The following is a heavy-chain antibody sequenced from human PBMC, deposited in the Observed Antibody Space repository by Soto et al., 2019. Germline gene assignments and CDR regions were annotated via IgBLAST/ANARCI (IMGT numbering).Heavy chain of an antibody. CDR3: AREGTCSSTSCPTYFSFGMDV. Sequence: QVQLVQSGAEVKKPGASVKVSCKASGYTFASYGISWVRQAPGQGLEWMGWISAYNGNTNYAQKLQGRVTMTTDTFTXXAXRXXRSLSSDDTAVYYCAREGTCSSTSCPTYFSFGMDVWGQGTTVTVSS. D-gene: IGHD2-2*01. J-gene: IGHJ6*02. CDR1: GYTFASYG. V-gene: IGHV1-18*01. CDR2: ISAYNGNT.